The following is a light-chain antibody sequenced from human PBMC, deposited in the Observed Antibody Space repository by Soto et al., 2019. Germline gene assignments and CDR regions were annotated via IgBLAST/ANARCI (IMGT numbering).Light chain of an antibody. CDR1: SSDVGSYHL. CDR2: EGS. Sequence: QSALTQPASVSGSPGQSITISCTGTSSDVGSYHLVSWYQHHPGKAPKLMIYEGSKPPSGFSNRFSGSKSGNTASLTISGLQAEDEADYYCCSYAGSSTFVFGTGTKLTVL. V-gene: IGLV2-23*01. J-gene: IGLJ1*01. CDR3: CSYAGSSTFV.